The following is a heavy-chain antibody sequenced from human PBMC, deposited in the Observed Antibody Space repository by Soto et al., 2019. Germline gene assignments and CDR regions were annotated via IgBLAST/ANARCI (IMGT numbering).Heavy chain of an antibody. V-gene: IGHV5-51*01. CDR1: GYSFTNYW. CDR2: IYPGDSNT. Sequence: PGESLKISCKGSGYSFTNYWIGWVRQMPGKGLEWMGIIYPGDSNTRYSPSFQGQVTISADKSISTAYLQWSSLKASDTAMYYCARQGFCSSNSCYNVDYWGQGTRVTVSS. CDR3: ARQGFCSSNSCYNVDY. J-gene: IGHJ4*02. D-gene: IGHD2-2*02.